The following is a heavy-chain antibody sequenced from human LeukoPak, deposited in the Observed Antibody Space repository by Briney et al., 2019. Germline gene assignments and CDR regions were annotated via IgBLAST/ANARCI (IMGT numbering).Heavy chain of an antibody. V-gene: IGHV3-30*02. CDR2: MRVDGSNK. Sequence: GGSLRLSRAASGFTFSSYCMHGVRQAPGRGQEWVAFMRVDGSNKYYADSVQGRFTISRDNSKNTLYLKMNSLRAEDTAVYYCAKDQDGEQLVNYWGQGTLVTVSS. J-gene: IGHJ4*02. CDR1: GFTFSSYC. CDR3: AKDQDGEQLVNY. D-gene: IGHD6-13*01.